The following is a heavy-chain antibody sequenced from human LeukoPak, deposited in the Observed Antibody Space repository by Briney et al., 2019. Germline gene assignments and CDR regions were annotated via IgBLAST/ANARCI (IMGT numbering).Heavy chain of an antibody. Sequence: SVTVSCTASGYTFTSYYMHWVRQAPGQGLEWMGGIIPIFGTANYAQKFQGRVTITADESTSTAYMELSSLRSEDTAVYYCARGDYYDSSGYYFWGQGTLVTVSS. CDR3: ARGDYYDSSGYYF. D-gene: IGHD3-22*01. CDR1: GYTFTSYY. CDR2: IIPIFGTA. J-gene: IGHJ4*02. V-gene: IGHV1-69*13.